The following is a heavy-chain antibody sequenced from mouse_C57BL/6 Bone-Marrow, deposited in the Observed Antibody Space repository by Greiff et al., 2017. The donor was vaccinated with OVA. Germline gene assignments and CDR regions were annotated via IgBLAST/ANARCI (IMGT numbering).Heavy chain of an antibody. CDR1: GYSFTSYY. Sequence: VQLQQSGPELVKPGASVKISCKASGYSFTSYYIHWVKQRPGQGLEWIGWIYPGRGNTKYNEKFKGKATLTADTSSSTAYMQLSSLTSEDSAVYYGARPLLRSYYYAMDYWGQGTSVTVSS. CDR2: IYPGRGNT. CDR3: ARPLLRSYYYAMDY. D-gene: IGHD1-1*01. J-gene: IGHJ4*01. V-gene: IGHV1-66*01.